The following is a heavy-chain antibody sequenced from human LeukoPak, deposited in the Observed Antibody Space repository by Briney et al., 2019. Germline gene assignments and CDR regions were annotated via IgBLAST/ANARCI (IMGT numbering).Heavy chain of an antibody. CDR2: ITYSGST. Sequence: PSQTLSLTCTVSGGSISSDDYYWSWIRQPPGKGLEWIGHITYSGSTDYSPSLRSRVTMPVDTSKSQFSLKLNSVTAAETAMYFCARGGVGGYDYFDSWGQGTLVAVSS. D-gene: IGHD5-12*01. CDR3: ARGGVGGYDYFDS. J-gene: IGHJ4*02. V-gene: IGHV4-30-4*01. CDR1: GGSISSDDYY.